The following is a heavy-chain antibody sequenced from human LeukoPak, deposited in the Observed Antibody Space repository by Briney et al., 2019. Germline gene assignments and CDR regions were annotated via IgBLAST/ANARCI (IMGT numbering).Heavy chain of an antibody. V-gene: IGHV3-30*18. CDR3: AKDGDGVFDY. Sequence: GGSLRPSCAASGFTFSSYGMHWVRQAPGKGLEWVAVISYDGSNKYYADSVKGRFTISRDNSKNTLYLQMNSLRAEDTAVYYCAKDGDGVFDYWGQGTLVTVSS. CDR1: GFTFSSYG. D-gene: IGHD3-10*01. CDR2: ISYDGSNK. J-gene: IGHJ4*02.